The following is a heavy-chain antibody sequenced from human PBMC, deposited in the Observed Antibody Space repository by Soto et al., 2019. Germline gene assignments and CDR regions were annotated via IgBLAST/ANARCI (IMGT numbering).Heavy chain of an antibody. CDR2: ISAYSGHT. V-gene: IGHV1-18*01. J-gene: IGHJ4*02. Sequence: QVQLVQSGAEVKRPGASVKVSCKASGYTFTGYAFSWVRQAPGQGLEWMGWISAYSGHTVYSQKFQDRVTMTTDPSTTTTYLEVMGLGSDGTAGYYWARCSCDFRYDGLSLKYWGQGTLVTVS. CDR3: ARCSCDFRYDGLSLKY. CDR1: GYTFTGYA. D-gene: IGHD2-21*02.